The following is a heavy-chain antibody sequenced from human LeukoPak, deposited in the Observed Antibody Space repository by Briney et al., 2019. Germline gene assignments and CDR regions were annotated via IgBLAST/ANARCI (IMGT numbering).Heavy chain of an antibody. CDR3: AKRGVVIRVILVGFHKEAYYFDS. D-gene: IGHD3-22*01. J-gene: IGHJ4*02. Sequence: GGSLRLSCAVSGITLSNYGMSWVRQTPGKGLEWVAGIGDSGGSTRYADSVKGRFTISRDNRKNILFLQMNSLRVEDTAVYFCAKRGVVIRVILVGFHKEAYYFDSWGQGALVTVSS. V-gene: IGHV3-23*01. CDR2: IGDSGGST. CDR1: GITLSNYG.